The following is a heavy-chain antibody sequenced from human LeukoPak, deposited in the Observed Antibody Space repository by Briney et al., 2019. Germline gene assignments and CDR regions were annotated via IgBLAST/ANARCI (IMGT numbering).Heavy chain of an antibody. V-gene: IGHV3-53*01. Sequence: GGSLRLSCAASGFTVSSNYMSWVRQAPGKGLEWVSVIYSGGSTYYADSVKGRFTISRDNSKNTLYLQMNSLRAEDTAVYYCAREGGAARPHGYYYYGMDVWGQGTTVTVSS. CDR2: IYSGGST. J-gene: IGHJ6*02. CDR1: GFTVSSNY. D-gene: IGHD6-6*01. CDR3: AREGGAARPHGYYYYGMDV.